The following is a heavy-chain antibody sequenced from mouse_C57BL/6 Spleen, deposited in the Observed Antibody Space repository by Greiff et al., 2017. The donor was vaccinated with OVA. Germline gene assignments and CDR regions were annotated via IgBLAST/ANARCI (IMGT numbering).Heavy chain of an antibody. D-gene: IGHD1-1*01. CDR1: GFTFSSYG. Sequence: EVQVVESGGDLVKPGGSLKLSCAASGFTFSSYGMSWVRQTPDKRLEWVATISSGGSYTYYPDSVKGRFTISRDNAKNTLYLQMSSLKSEDTAMYYCARKGSSYEWFAYWGQGTLVTVSA. J-gene: IGHJ3*01. CDR2: ISSGGSYT. V-gene: IGHV5-6*01. CDR3: ARKGSSYEWFAY.